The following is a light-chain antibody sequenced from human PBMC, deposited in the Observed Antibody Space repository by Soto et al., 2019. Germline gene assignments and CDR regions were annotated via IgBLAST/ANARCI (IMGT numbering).Light chain of an antibody. CDR1: QSVSSY. J-gene: IGKJ4*01. CDR3: QQRSNWPPILT. V-gene: IGKV3-11*01. CDR2: DAS. Sequence: EIVLTQSPATQSLSPGERATLSCRASQSVSSYLAWYQQKPGQAPRLLIYDASNRATGIPARFSGSGSGTDFTLNISSLEPEDFAVYYCQQRSNWPPILTFGGGTKVDI.